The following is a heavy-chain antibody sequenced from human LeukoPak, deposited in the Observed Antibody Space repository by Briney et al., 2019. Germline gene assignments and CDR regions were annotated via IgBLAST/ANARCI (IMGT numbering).Heavy chain of an antibody. J-gene: IGHJ4*02. D-gene: IGHD6-13*01. V-gene: IGHV3-48*03. CDR3: ASDEGAAAGTVFDY. CDR1: GFTFSSYE. Sequence: GGSLRLSCAASGFTFSSYEMNWVRQAPGKGLEWVSYISSRATAIYYADSVKGRFTISRDNAKNSLYLQMNSLRAEDTAVYYCASDEGAAAGTVFDYWGQGTLVTVSS. CDR2: ISSRATAI.